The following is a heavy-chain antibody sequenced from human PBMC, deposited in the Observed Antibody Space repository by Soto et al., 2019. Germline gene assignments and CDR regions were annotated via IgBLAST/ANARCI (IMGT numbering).Heavy chain of an antibody. V-gene: IGHV4-34*01. D-gene: IGHD5-12*01. J-gene: IGHJ4*02. CDR3: ARDADIVATKYYFDY. CDR1: GGSFSGYY. CDR2: INHSGST. Sequence: PSETLSLTCAVYGGSFSGYYWSWIRQPPGKGLEWIGEINHSGSTNYNPSLKSRVTISVDTSKNQFSLKLSSVTAADTAVYYCARDADIVATKYYFDYWGQGTLVTVSS.